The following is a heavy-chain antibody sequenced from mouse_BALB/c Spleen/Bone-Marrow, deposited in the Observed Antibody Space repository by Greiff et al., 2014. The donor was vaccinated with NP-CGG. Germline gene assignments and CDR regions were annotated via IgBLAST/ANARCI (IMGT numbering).Heavy chain of an antibody. D-gene: IGHD1-1*01. V-gene: IGHV7-3*02. CDR2: IRNKAYGYTT. CDR3: ARDMGGLLFDS. Sequence: EVQGVESGGGLVQPGGSLRLSCATSGFTFTDYYMNWIRQPQGKALEWLAFIRNKAYGYTTEYSASVKGRFTISRDNSQNILYLQMNTLRAEDSATYYCARDMGGLLFDSWGQGTTLSVSS. J-gene: IGHJ2*01. CDR1: GFTFTDYY.